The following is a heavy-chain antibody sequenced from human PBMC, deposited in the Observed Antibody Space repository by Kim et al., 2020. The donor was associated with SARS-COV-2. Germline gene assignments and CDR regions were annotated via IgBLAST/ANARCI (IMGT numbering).Heavy chain of an antibody. Sequence: GGSLRLSCSASGFTFSYYAIHWVRRAPGMGLQYVSATTRDGDGSFYADSVKDRFSIFRDNSKNTLFLQRSGLRIEDTAIYYCVRYGRNYGAVHWGQGTLVSVS. D-gene: IGHD3-10*01. V-gene: IGHV3-64D*06. CDR1: GFTFSYYA. CDR2: TTRDGDGS. J-gene: IGHJ4*02. CDR3: VRYGRNYGAVH.